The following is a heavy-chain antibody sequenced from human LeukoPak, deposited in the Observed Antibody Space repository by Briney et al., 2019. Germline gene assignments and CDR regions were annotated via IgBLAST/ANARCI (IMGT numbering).Heavy chain of an antibody. CDR1: GGSFSGYY. Sequence: SETLSLTCAVYGGSFSGYYWSWIRQPPGKGLEWIGEINHSGSTNYNPSLKSRVTISVDTSKNQFSLKLSSVTAADTAVYYCATFHPSPFDYWGRGTLVTVSS. CDR3: ATFHPSPFDY. V-gene: IGHV4-34*01. CDR2: INHSGST. J-gene: IGHJ4*02.